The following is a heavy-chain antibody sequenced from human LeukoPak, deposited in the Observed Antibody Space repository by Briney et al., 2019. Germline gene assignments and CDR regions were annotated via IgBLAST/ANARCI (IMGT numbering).Heavy chain of an antibody. Sequence: ASVKVSCKASGYTFTSYDTNWVRQATGQGLEWMGWMNPKSGNTGYAQKFQGRVTMTRNTSISTAYMELSSLRSEDTAVYYCARDRPPGGHPRWFDPWGQGTLVTVSS. CDR3: ARDRPPGGHPRWFDP. V-gene: IGHV1-8*01. CDR2: MNPKSGNT. CDR1: GYTFTSYD. D-gene: IGHD1-14*01. J-gene: IGHJ5*01.